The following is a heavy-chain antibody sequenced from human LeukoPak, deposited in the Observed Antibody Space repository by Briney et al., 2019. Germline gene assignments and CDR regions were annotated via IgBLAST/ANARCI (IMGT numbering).Heavy chain of an antibody. CDR2: VSYDGGIT. CDR3: AKQRVRGDHYFDY. Sequence: GGSLRLSCAASGFTFSNYGMHWVRQAPGKGLEWVAVVSYDGGITYYADSVEGRFIISRHNSKNTLYLQLNSLRAEDTAVYYCAKQRVRGDHYFDYWGQGTLVTVSS. J-gene: IGHJ4*02. V-gene: IGHV3-30*18. CDR1: GFTFSNYG. D-gene: IGHD3-10*01.